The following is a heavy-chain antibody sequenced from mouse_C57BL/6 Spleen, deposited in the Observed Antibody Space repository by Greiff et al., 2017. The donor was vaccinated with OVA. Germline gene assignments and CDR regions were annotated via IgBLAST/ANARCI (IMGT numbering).Heavy chain of an antibody. CDR1: GYTFTSYW. Sequence: QVQLQQPGAELVMPGASVKLSCKASGYTFTSYWMHWVKQRPGQGLEWIGEIDPSDSYTNYNQKFKGKSTLTVDKSSSTAYMQLSSLTSEDSAVYDSARRGTNWYFEVWGTGTTGTAS. CDR3: ARRGTNWYFEV. J-gene: IGHJ1*03. V-gene: IGHV1-69*01. CDR2: IDPSDSYT.